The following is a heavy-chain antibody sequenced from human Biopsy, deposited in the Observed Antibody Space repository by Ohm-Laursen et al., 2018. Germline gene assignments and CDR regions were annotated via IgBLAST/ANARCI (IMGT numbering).Heavy chain of an antibody. V-gene: IGHV1-69*01. CDR3: ARRRGADFDY. CDR1: GGTLTSLD. CDR2: ILPSSDIT. D-gene: IGHD3-16*01. Sequence: SSVKVSCKASGGTLTSLDISWVRQAPGQGLEWVGGILPSSDITNYAQPLRGRVTITADESTTTAYMELRSLKSEDTAVYYCARRRGADFDYWGQGTLVTVSS. J-gene: IGHJ4*02.